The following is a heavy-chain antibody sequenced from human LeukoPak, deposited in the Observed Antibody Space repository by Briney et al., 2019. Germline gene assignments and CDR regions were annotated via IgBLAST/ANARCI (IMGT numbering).Heavy chain of an antibody. D-gene: IGHD3-3*01. J-gene: IGHJ4*02. Sequence: GGSLRLSCAASGFTFSSYSMNWVRQAPGKGLEWVSFISRSSSYIYYADSVKGRFTISRDNAKNSLYLQMNSLRAEDTAVYYCARRLRLWSGYSPGEYYFDYWGQGTLVTVSS. CDR2: ISRSSSYI. CDR3: ARRLRLWSGYSPGEYYFDY. CDR1: GFTFSSYS. V-gene: IGHV3-21*01.